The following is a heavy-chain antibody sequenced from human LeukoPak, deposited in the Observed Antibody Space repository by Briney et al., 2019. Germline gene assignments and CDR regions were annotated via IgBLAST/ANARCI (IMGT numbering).Heavy chain of an antibody. CDR1: GFTFSSYG. CDR2: IRYDGSNK. V-gene: IGHV3-30*02. CDR3: AKTRLRFLEWLPSD. J-gene: IGHJ4*02. Sequence: GGSLRLSCAASGFTFSSYGMHWVRQAPGKGLEWVAFIRYDGSNKYYADSVKGRFTISRDNSKNTLYLRMNSLRAEDTAVYYCAKTRLRFLEWLPSDWGQGTLVTVSS. D-gene: IGHD3-3*01.